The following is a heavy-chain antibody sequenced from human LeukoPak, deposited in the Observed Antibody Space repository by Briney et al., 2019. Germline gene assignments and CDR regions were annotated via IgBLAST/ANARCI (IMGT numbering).Heavy chain of an antibody. J-gene: IGHJ4*02. V-gene: IGHV1-2*02. CDR3: ARDQVRGSYYDILTGYQSPDY. Sequence: ASVKVSCKASGYTFTGYYMHWVRQAPGQGLEWMGWINPNSGGTNYAQKFQGGVTMTRDTSISTAYMELSRLRSDDTAVYYCARDQVRGSYYDILTGYQSPDYWGQGTLVTVSS. D-gene: IGHD3-9*01. CDR1: GYTFTGYY. CDR2: INPNSGGT.